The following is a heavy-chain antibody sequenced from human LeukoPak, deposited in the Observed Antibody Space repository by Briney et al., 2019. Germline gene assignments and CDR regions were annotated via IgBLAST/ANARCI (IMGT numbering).Heavy chain of an antibody. CDR1: GGTFSSYY. D-gene: IGHD2-2*01. V-gene: IGHV1-46*01. J-gene: IGHJ5*02. CDR3: ARGCSSTSCYEGYNWFDP. Sequence: ASVKVSCKASGGTFSSYYMHWVRQAPGQGLEWMGIINPSGGSTSYAQKFQGRVTMTRDMSTSTVYMELSSLRSDDTAVYYCARGCSSTSCYEGYNWFDPWGQGTLVTVSS. CDR2: INPSGGST.